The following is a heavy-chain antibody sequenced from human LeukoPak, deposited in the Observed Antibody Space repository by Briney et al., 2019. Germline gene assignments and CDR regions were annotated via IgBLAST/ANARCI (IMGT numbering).Heavy chain of an antibody. CDR1: GYTFTSFD. J-gene: IGHJ4*02. D-gene: IGHD3-22*01. Sequence: ASVKVSCKASGYTFTSFDMNWVRQATGQGLEWMGWMNPNSGNTGYAQKFQGRVTMTRNTSISTAYMELSSLRSEDTAVYYCARASDSSGYSLFDYWGQGTLVTVSS. V-gene: IGHV1-8*01. CDR2: MNPNSGNT. CDR3: ARASDSSGYSLFDY.